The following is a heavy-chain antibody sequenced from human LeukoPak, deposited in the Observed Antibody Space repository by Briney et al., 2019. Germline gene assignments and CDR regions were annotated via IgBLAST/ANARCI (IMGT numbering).Heavy chain of an antibody. V-gene: IGHV3-9*01. Sequence: PGRSLRLSCAASGFTFDDYAIHWVRQAPGKGLEWVSGISWNSNRKVYADSVKGRFTISRDNAKNSLYLQMNSLTAEDTALYYCAKDLTDSPYYYGMDVWGQGTTVTVSS. D-gene: IGHD2-15*01. CDR3: AKDLTDSPYYYGMDV. CDR2: ISWNSNRK. J-gene: IGHJ6*02. CDR1: GFTFDDYA.